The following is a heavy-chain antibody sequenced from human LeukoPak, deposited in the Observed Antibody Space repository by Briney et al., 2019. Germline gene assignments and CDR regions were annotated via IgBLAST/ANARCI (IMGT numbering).Heavy chain of an antibody. J-gene: IGHJ4*02. V-gene: IGHV1-24*01. CDR2: FDPEDGET. CDR3: AKDLGYYDSSGYTAGDY. D-gene: IGHD3-22*01. CDR1: GYTLTELS. Sequence: GASVKVSCKVSGYTLTELSMHWVRQAPGKGLEWMGGFDPEDGETIYAQKFQGRVTMTEDTSTDTAYMELSSLRAEDTAVYYCAKDLGYYDSSGYTAGDYWGQGTLVTVSS.